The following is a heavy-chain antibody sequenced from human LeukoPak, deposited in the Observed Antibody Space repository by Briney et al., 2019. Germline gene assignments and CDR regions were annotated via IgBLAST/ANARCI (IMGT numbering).Heavy chain of an antibody. J-gene: IGHJ3*02. CDR1: GGTFSSYA. D-gene: IGHD4-17*01. V-gene: IGHV1-69*04. CDR3: ARDPPVYNDYGDYVSFDI. CDR2: IIPILGIA. Sequence: SVKVSCKASGGTFSSYAISWVRQAPGQGLEWMGRIIPILGIANYAQKFQGRVTITADKSTSTAYMELSSLRSEDTAVYYCARDPPVYNDYGDYVSFDIWGQGTMVTVSS.